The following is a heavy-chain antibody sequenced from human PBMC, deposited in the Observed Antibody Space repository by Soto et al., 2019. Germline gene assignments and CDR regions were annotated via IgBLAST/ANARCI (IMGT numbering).Heavy chain of an antibody. CDR1: GFSLSTSGVG. Sequence: QITLKESGPTLVKPTQTLTLTCTFSGFSLSTSGVGVGWIRQPPGKALEGLALIYWDDDKRSSPSLKSRLAITKDTSKNQVVLTMTNMDPVDTATYYCAHVYGGYDNFDYWGQGTLVTVSS. D-gene: IGHD5-12*01. CDR3: AHVYGGYDNFDY. V-gene: IGHV2-5*02. J-gene: IGHJ4*02. CDR2: IYWDDDK.